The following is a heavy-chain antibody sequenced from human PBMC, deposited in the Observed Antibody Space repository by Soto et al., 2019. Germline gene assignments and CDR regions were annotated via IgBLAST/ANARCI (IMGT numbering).Heavy chain of an antibody. V-gene: IGHV3-74*01. CDR2: INSDGSST. J-gene: IGHJ5*02. Sequence: GSLRLSCAASGFTFSNYWMHWVRQVSGKGLEWVSYINSDGSSTRYADSVKGRFTISRDNAKNTLFLQADSLRAEDTAVYYCTRGRYCTDASCYNSRFDPWGQGT. CDR3: TRGRYCTDASCYNSRFDP. CDR1: GFTFSNYW. D-gene: IGHD2-15*01.